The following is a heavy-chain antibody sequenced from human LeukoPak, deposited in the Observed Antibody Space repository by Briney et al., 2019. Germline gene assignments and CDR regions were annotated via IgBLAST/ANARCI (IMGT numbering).Heavy chain of an antibody. CDR2: MNPISGNT. J-gene: IGHJ4*02. Sequence: GASVKVSCKASGYTFTSSDINWVRQATGQGLEWMGWMNPISGNTGYAQKFQGRVTITTDESTSTAYMELSSLRSEDTAVYYCARGTEYYFDYWGQGTLVTVSS. V-gene: IGHV1-8*01. CDR1: GYTFTSSD. CDR3: ARGTEYYFDY. D-gene: IGHD3-10*01.